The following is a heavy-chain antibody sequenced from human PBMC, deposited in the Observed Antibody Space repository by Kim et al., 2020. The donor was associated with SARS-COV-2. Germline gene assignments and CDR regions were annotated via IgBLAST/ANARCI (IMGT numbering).Heavy chain of an antibody. CDR3: ARGRRSSSWVSRAFDI. Sequence: SLKGRVTISVDTSKNQFSLKLSSVTAADTAVYYCARGRRSSSWVSRAFDIWGQGTMVTVSS. V-gene: IGHV4-34*01. J-gene: IGHJ3*02. D-gene: IGHD6-13*01.